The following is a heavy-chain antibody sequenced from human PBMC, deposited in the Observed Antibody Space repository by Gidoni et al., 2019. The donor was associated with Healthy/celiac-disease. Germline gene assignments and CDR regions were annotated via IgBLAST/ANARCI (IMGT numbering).Heavy chain of an antibody. CDR3: ARGFYCSSTSCYVPDY. J-gene: IGHJ4*02. Sequence: QVQLVESGGGVVQPGRSLRLSCAASGFTFSSYGMHWVRQAPGKGLEWVAVIWYDGSNKYYADSVKGRFTISRDNSKNTLYLQMNSLRAEDTAVYYCARGFYCSSTSCYVPDYWGQGTLVTVSS. V-gene: IGHV3-33*01. CDR1: GFTFSSYG. CDR2: IWYDGSNK. D-gene: IGHD2-2*01.